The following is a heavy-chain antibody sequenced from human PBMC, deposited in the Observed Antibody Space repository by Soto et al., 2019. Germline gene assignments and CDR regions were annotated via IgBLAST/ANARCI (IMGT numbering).Heavy chain of an antibody. CDR3: ARGDIDDWTVFDR. Sequence: WESLKISWKGSGYSFTRYWLGWVRQMPGEGLEWRGIIYSGDSDTRYSPSCQGQVTLSADKSISTAYLQWSSLKASDTAMYYCARGDIDDWTVFDRWGQGTLVTVSS. CDR1: GYSFTRYW. D-gene: IGHD2-21*01. V-gene: IGHV5-51*01. J-gene: IGHJ5*02. CDR2: IYSGDSDT.